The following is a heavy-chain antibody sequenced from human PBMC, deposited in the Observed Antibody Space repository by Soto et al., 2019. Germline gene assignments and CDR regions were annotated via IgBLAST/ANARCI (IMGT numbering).Heavy chain of an antibody. Sequence: PSETLSLTCTVSGGSISSSSYYWGWIRQPPGKGLEWIGSIYYSGSTYYNPSLKSRVTISVDTSKNQFSLKLSSVTAADTAVYYCARPFQQLGSAFDIWGQGTMVTVSS. J-gene: IGHJ3*02. V-gene: IGHV4-39*01. CDR3: ARPFQQLGSAFDI. CDR1: GGSISSSSYY. D-gene: IGHD6-13*01. CDR2: IYYSGST.